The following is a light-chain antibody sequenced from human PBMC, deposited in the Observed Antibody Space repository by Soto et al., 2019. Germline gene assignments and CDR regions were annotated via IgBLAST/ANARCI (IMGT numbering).Light chain of an antibody. CDR1: QSISVW. Sequence: DIQMTQSPSTLSAFVGDRVTITCRASQSISVWLAWYQQKPGKAPKLLMYKASSLESGVPSRFSGSGSGTEFTLTISSLQSDDFATYYCQQYDSYPWTCGQGTKVEIK. J-gene: IGKJ1*01. CDR2: KAS. CDR3: QQYDSYPWT. V-gene: IGKV1-5*03.